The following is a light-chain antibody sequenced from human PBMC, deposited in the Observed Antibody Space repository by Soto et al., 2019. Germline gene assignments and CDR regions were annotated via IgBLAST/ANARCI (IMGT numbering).Light chain of an antibody. Sequence: DIQMTQSPSTLSASVGDRVTITCRASQSINNYLAWYQQKPAKAPKLLIYKASTLESGGPSRFSGSGSRTEFTLSISSLQPDAFATYYCQQYESFPRTFGQGTKVEIK. CDR3: QQYESFPRT. V-gene: IGKV1-5*03. CDR2: KAS. CDR1: QSINNY. J-gene: IGKJ1*01.